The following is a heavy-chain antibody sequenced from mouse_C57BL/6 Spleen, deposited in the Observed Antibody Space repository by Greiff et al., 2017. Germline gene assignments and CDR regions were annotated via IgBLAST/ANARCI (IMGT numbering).Heavy chain of an antibody. D-gene: IGHD4-1*01. CDR1: GFTFSDYY. J-gene: IGHJ4*01. CDR2: INYDGSST. CDR3: ARALGMGAMDY. V-gene: IGHV5-16*01. Sequence: EVHLVESEGGLVQPGSSMQLSCTASGFTFSDYYMAWVRQVPAQGLEWVANINYDGSSTYYLDSLKSRFIISRDNAKNILYLQMSSLKSEDTATDYCARALGMGAMDYWGQGTSVTVSS.